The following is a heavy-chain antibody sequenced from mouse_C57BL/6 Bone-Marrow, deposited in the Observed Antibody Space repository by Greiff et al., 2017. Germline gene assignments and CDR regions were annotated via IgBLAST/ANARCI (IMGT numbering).Heavy chain of an antibody. Sequence: EVKLQESGPGLVKPSQSLSLTCSVTGYSITSGYYWNWIRQFPGNKLEWMGYISDDGSNNYNPSLKNRISITRDTSKNQFFLTLNSVTTGDTATYDCAIEGGYTTGYFDVWGTGTTVTVSS. J-gene: IGHJ1*03. CDR2: ISDDGSN. CDR1: GYSITSGYY. D-gene: IGHD1-1*01. CDR3: AIEGGYTTGYFDV. V-gene: IGHV3-6*01.